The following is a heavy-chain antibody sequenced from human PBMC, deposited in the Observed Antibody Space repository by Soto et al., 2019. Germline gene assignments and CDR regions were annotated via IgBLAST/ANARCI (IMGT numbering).Heavy chain of an antibody. CDR3: ARDLAAVPRAFDY. D-gene: IGHD6-13*01. V-gene: IGHV4-59*01. CDR2: VYYTGTT. CDR1: GGSISSYF. Sequence: QVQLQESGPGLLKPSETLSLTCTVSGGSISSYFYIWVRQPPGKGLEWIGSVYYTGTTDYNPSLKSRVTLSVDTSQTQFSLNLRSVTAADTAVYYCARDLAAVPRAFDYWGRGTLVTVSS. J-gene: IGHJ4*02.